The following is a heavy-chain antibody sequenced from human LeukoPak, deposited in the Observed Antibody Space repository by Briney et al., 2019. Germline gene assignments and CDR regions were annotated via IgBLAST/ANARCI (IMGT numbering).Heavy chain of an antibody. V-gene: IGHV1-3*01. Sequence: RASVKVSCKASGYTFTSYAMHWVRQAPGQSLEWMGWINPGNGNTKYSQKFQGRVTITRDTSASTAYMELSSLRSDDTAVYYCVREVTMVRGVITSYHYNGMDVWGQGTAVTVSS. J-gene: IGHJ6*02. D-gene: IGHD3-10*01. CDR2: INPGNGNT. CDR1: GYTFTSYA. CDR3: VREVTMVRGVITSYHYNGMDV.